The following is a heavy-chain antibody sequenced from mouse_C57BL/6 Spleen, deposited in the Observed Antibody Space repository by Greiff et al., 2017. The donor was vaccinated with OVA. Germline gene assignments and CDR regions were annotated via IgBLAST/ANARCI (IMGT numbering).Heavy chain of an antibody. CDR1: GFSFNTYA. D-gene: IGHD3-2*02. Sequence: DVQLVESGGGLVQPKGSLKLSCAASGFSFNTYAMNWVRQAPGKGLEWVARIRSKSNNYATYYADSVKDRFTISRDDSESMLYLQMNNLKTEDTAMYYCVREANFYFDYWGQGTTLTVSS. CDR3: VREANFYFDY. CDR2: IRSKSNNYAT. J-gene: IGHJ2*01. V-gene: IGHV10-1*01.